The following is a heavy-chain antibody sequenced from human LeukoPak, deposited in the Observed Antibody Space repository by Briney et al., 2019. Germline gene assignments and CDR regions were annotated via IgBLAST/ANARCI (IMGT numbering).Heavy chain of an antibody. CDR2: INHSGST. D-gene: IGHD2/OR15-2a*01. V-gene: IGHV4-34*01. Sequence: SETLSLTCAVYGGSFSGYYWSWIRLPPGKGLEWIGEINHSGSTNYNPSLKSRVTISVDTSKNQFSLKLSSVTAADTAVYYCARESGNYFGWFDPWGQGTLVTVSS. J-gene: IGHJ5*02. CDR3: ARESGNYFGWFDP. CDR1: GGSFSGYY.